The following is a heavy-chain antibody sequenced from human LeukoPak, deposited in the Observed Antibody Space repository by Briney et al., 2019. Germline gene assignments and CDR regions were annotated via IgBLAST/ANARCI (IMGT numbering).Heavy chain of an antibody. CDR3: ARTDDYGDYEADY. CDR2: ISGSSSYI. V-gene: IGHV3-21*01. CDR1: GFTFSIYA. J-gene: IGHJ4*02. Sequence: GGSLRLSCAASGFTFSIYAMSWVRQAPGKGLEWVSSISGSSSYIYYADSVKGRFTISRDNAKSSLYLQMNSLRAEDTAVYYCARTDDYGDYEADYWGQGTLVTVSS. D-gene: IGHD4-17*01.